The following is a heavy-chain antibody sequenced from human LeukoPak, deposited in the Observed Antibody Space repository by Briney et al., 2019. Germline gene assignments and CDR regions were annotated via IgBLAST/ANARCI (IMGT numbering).Heavy chain of an antibody. CDR2: IYYSGST. CDR1: GGSISGYY. J-gene: IGHJ3*02. Sequence: SETLSLTCTVSGGSISGYYWSWIRQSPGQGLVWIGYIYYSGSTNYNPSLQSRVTISIDMSRNQFSLKLSSVTAADTALYYCARHFTYYYDSSGYPRDAFDIWGQGTTATVSS. D-gene: IGHD3-22*01. V-gene: IGHV4-59*08. CDR3: ARHFTYYYDSSGYPRDAFDI.